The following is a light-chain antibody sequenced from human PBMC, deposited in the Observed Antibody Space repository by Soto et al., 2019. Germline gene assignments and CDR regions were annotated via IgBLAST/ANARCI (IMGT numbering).Light chain of an antibody. Sequence: QSVLTQPASVSGSPGQSITISCTGTSSDVGSYNLVSWYQQHPGKAPKLMIYEGSKRPSGVSNRFSGSKSGNTASLTISRIQAEDEADYYCCSYAGSSTVVFGGGTKLTVL. CDR2: EGS. J-gene: IGLJ2*01. V-gene: IGLV2-23*01. CDR3: CSYAGSSTVV. CDR1: SSDVGSYNL.